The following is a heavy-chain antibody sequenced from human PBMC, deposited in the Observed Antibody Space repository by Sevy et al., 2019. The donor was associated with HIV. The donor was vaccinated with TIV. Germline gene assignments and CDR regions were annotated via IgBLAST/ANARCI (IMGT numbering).Heavy chain of an antibody. CDR2: ISAYNGNT. Sequence: ASVKVSCKASGGTFSSYTITWVRQAPGQGLEWMGWISAYNGNTNYAQKLQGRVTMTTDTSTSTAYMELRSLRSDDTAVYYCARDSIPLVQGVIITPYYYGMDVWGQGTTVTVSS. D-gene: IGHD3-10*01. V-gene: IGHV1-18*01. CDR1: GGTFSSYT. J-gene: IGHJ6*02. CDR3: ARDSIPLVQGVIITPYYYGMDV.